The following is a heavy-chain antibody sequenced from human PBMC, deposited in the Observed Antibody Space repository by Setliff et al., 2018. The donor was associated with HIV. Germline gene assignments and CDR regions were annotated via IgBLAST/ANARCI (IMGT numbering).Heavy chain of an antibody. CDR2: SFYSGST. J-gene: IGHJ4*02. D-gene: IGHD3-10*01. CDR3: ARLDYGSGSYPCLFDY. Sequence: PSETLSLTCTVSDGSISSHYWSWIRQPPGKGLEWIGYSFYSGSTNYNPSLKSRVTISIDTSKNQFSLKLISVTAADTAMYYCARLDYGSGSYPCLFDYWGQGALVTVSS. V-gene: IGHV4-59*11. CDR1: DGSISSHY.